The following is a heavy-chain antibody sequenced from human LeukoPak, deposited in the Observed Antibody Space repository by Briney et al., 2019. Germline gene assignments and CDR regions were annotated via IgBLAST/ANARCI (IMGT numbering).Heavy chain of an antibody. J-gene: IGHJ4*02. CDR3: AKGHHYYDSSGYYFDY. CDR2: IRYDGSNK. Sequence: GGSLRLSCAASGFTFSSYGMHWVRQAPGKGLEWVAFIRYDGSNKYYADSVKGRFTISRDNSKNTLYLQMNSLRAEDTAVYYCAKGHHYYDSSGYYFDYWGQGTLVTVSS. V-gene: IGHV3-30*02. D-gene: IGHD3-22*01. CDR1: GFTFSSYG.